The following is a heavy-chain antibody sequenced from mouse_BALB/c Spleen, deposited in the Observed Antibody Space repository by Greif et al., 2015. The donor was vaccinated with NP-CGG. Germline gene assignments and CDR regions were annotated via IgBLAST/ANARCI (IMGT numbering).Heavy chain of an antibody. J-gene: IGHJ2*01. CDR1: GDSITSVY. CDR3: ASMITTYYFDY. V-gene: IGHV3-8*02. CDR2: ISYSGST. Sequence: EVMLVESGPSLVKPSQTLSLTCSVTGDSITSVYWNWIRKFPGNKLEYMGYISYSGSTYYNPSLKSRISITRDTSKNQYYLQLNSVTTEDTATYYCASMITTYYFDYWGQGTTLTVSS. D-gene: IGHD2-4*01.